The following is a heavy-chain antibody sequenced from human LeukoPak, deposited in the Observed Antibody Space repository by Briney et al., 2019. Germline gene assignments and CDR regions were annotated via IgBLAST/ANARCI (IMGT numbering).Heavy chain of an antibody. V-gene: IGHV1-8*01. CDR2: MNPNSGNI. Sequence: GAPVKVSCKASGYTFTSYDINWVRQATGQGLEWMGWMNPNSGNIGFAQKFQGRVTMTRNTSISTAYMELSSLRSEDTAVYYCARGADGSGHYYYYYYMDVWGKGTTVTISS. D-gene: IGHD3-22*01. CDR1: GYTFTSYD. CDR3: ARGADGSGHYYYYYYMDV. J-gene: IGHJ6*03.